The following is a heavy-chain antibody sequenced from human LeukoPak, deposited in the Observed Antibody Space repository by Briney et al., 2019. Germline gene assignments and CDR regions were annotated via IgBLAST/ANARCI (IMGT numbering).Heavy chain of an antibody. J-gene: IGHJ4*02. CDR1: GGSISNYW. D-gene: IGHD6-13*01. CDR3: ARGYSSSWNYLDY. CDR2: VFDSGST. Sequence: PSETLSLTCTVSGGSISNYWWSWIRQPPGRGLEWIGYVFDSGSTNYNPSLKSRVTISVDTSKKQFSLKVSSVTAADTAVYYCARGYSSSWNYLDYWGQGTLVTVSS. V-gene: IGHV4-59*01.